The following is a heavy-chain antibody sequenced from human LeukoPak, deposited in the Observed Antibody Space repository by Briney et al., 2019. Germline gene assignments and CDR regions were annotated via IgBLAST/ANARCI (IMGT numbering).Heavy chain of an antibody. CDR1: GVSVSSFY. CDR3: ARDDYDDSTRGLDY. V-gene: IGHV4-4*07. J-gene: IGHJ4*02. CDR2: IYATGNT. Sequence: KTSETLSLTCTVSGVSVSSFYWTWIRQPAGKGLEWIGRIYATGNTNFNPSLKSRVTMSIDTSKNQPSLKLSSVTAADTAVYYCARDDYDDSTRGLDYWGQGTLVTVSS. D-gene: IGHD4-17*01.